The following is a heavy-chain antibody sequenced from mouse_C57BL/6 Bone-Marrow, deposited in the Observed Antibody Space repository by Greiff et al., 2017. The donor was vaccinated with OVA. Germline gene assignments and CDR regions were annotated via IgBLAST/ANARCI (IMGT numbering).Heavy chain of an antibody. CDR2: IDPSDSYT. CDR1: GYTFTSYW. Sequence: QVQLQQPGAELVKPGASVKLSCKASGYTFTSYWMQWVKQRPGQGLEWIGEIDPSDSYTNYNQKFKGKATLTVDTSSSTAYMQLSSLTSEDSAVYYCARSFYYYGDYWGQGTTLTVSS. J-gene: IGHJ2*01. V-gene: IGHV1-50*01. CDR3: ARSFYYYGDY. D-gene: IGHD1-1*01.